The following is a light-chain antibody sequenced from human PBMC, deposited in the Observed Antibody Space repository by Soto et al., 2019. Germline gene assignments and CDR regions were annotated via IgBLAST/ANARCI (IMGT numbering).Light chain of an antibody. CDR3: QQYGNYPYT. V-gene: IGKV1-16*01. J-gene: IGKJ2*01. CDR1: QGITDR. CDR2: DAS. Sequence: DIQMTQSPSSLSASVGDRVTLTCRASQGITDRLTWFQQKPGKAPKSLIYDASTLQYGVPSRFSGGGSGTDFTLTISSLQPEDSATYYCQQYGNYPYTFGRGTKLEIK.